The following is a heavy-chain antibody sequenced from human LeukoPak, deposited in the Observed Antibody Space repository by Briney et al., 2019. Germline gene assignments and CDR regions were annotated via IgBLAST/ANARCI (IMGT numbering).Heavy chain of an antibody. Sequence: GGSLRLSCAASGFTFSSYWMSWVRQAPGKGLEWVANIKQDGSEKYYVDSVKGRFTISRDNAKNSLYLQMNSLRAEDTAVYYCARVVYGPGSNYFDYWGQGTLVTVPS. V-gene: IGHV3-7*01. CDR3: ARVVYGPGSNYFDY. D-gene: IGHD5/OR15-5a*01. J-gene: IGHJ4*02. CDR2: IKQDGSEK. CDR1: GFTFSSYW.